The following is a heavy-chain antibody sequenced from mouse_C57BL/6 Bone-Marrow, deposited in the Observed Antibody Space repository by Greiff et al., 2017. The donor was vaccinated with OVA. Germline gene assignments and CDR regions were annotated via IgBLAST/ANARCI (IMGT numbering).Heavy chain of an antibody. Sequence: VQLQQSGAELVKPGASVKISCKASGYAFSSYWMNWVKQRPGKGLEWIGQIYPGDGDTNYNGKFKGKATLTADKSSSTAYMQLSSLTSEDSAVYFCASTTVVARGHWYFDVWGTGTTVTVSS. V-gene: IGHV1-80*01. D-gene: IGHD1-1*01. CDR2: IYPGDGDT. J-gene: IGHJ1*03. CDR3: ASTTVVARGHWYFDV. CDR1: GYAFSSYW.